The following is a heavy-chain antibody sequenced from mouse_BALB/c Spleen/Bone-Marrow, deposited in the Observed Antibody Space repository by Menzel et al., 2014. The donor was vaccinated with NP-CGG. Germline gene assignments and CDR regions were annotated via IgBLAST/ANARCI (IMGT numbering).Heavy chain of an antibody. D-gene: IGHD1-1*01. Sequence: EVQVVESGAELVKPGALVKLSCTASGFNIKDTYMHWVKQRPEQGLEWIGRIDPANGNTKYDPKFQGKATITADTSSNTAYLQLSSLTSEDTAVYYCANYYYGYYFDSWGQGTTLTVSS. CDR3: ANYYYGYYFDS. CDR1: GFNIKDTY. V-gene: IGHV14-3*02. CDR2: IDPANGNT. J-gene: IGHJ2*01.